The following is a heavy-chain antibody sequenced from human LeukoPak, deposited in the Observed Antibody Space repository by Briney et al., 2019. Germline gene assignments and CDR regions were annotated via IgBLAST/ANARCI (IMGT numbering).Heavy chain of an antibody. J-gene: IGHJ4*02. D-gene: IGHD3-22*01. CDR1: GGSISSGSYY. V-gene: IGHV4-61*02. CDR3: ARVRRMIVDR. Sequence: SETLSLTCTVSGGSISSGSYYWSWIRQPAGKGLEWIGRIYTSGSTNYNPSLKSRVTISVDTSKNQFSLKLSSVTAADTAVYYCARVRRMIVDRWGQGTLVTVSS. CDR2: IYTSGST.